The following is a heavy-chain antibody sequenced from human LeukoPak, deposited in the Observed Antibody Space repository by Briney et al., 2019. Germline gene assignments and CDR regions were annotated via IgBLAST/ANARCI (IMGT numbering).Heavy chain of an antibody. CDR2: INNDRGGT. CDR1: GFIFNNYG. V-gene: IGHV3-23*01. Sequence: GGSLRLSCAASGFIFNNYGLIWVRQAPGEGPQWVSAINNDRGGTTYADFVKGGFTNSRENLKNTMFLEMSSLRAEDTALYYCAKGGSGYFADLWGQGTLVTVSS. J-gene: IGHJ5*02. CDR3: AKGGSGYFADL. D-gene: IGHD3-22*01.